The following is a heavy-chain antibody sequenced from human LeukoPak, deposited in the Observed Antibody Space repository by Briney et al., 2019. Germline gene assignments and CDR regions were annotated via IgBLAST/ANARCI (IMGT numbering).Heavy chain of an antibody. CDR1: GYTFTGYY. V-gene: IGHV1-2*02. Sequence: ASVKVSCKASGYTFTGYYMHWVRQAPGQGLEWMGWINPYSGDTNYAQKFQGRVTMTRDTSITTAYMDPSRLKSDDTAVYYCARASVENTLRIDDYWGQGTLVTVSS. CDR3: ARASVENTLRIDDY. CDR2: INPYSGDT. J-gene: IGHJ4*02. D-gene: IGHD2-15*01.